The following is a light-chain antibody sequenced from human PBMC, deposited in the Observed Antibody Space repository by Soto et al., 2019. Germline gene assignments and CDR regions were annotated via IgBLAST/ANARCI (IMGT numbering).Light chain of an antibody. CDR2: WAS. J-gene: IGKJ5*01. Sequence: IEMAHIPYFLAVSQKESSPIKCKSRHRVLYSSNNKNYLAWYQQKPGQPPKLLIYWASTRESGVPDRFSGSGSGTDFTLTISSLQAEDVAVYYCQQYYSTPLFGQVTRLEVK. V-gene: IGKV4-1*01. CDR1: HRVLYSSNNKNY. CDR3: QQYYSTPL.